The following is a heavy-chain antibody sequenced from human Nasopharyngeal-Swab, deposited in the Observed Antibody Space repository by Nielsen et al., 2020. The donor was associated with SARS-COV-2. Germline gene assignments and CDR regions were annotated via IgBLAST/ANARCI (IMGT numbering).Heavy chain of an antibody. Sequence: GGSLRLSCAASGFTFSSYGMHWVRQAPGKGLEWVAVIWYDGSNKYYADSVKGRFTISRDNSKNTLYLQMNSLRAEDTAVYYCAKETDSSFDYWGQGTLGTVSS. D-gene: IGHD3-22*01. V-gene: IGHV3-30*02. CDR2: IWYDGSNK. CDR1: GFTFSSYG. J-gene: IGHJ4*02. CDR3: AKETDSSFDY.